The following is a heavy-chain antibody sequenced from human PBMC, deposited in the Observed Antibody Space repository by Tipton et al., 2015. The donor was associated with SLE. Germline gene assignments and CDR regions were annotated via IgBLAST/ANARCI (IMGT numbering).Heavy chain of an antibody. CDR3: AQAHLWGSYRYASDI. J-gene: IGHJ3*02. CDR2: MYFSGNT. V-gene: IGHV4-39*07. D-gene: IGHD3-16*02. Sequence: TLSLTCTVSGGSISRSNFYWAWIRQPPGKGLEWIGSMYFSGNTYYNPFLRSRVTISADTSKNQFSLKLTSVTAADTAVYYCAQAHLWGSYRYASDIWGQGTMVTVSS. CDR1: GGSISRSNFY.